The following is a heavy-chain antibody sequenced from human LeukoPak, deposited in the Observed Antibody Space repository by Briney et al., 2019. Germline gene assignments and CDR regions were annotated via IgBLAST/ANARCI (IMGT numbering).Heavy chain of an antibody. Sequence: GASVKVSCKASGGTFSSYAISWVRQAPGQGLEWMGGIIPIFGTANYAQKFQGRVTITADESTSTAYMELSSLRSEDTAVYYCASGEMATITTYYFDYWGQGTLVTVSS. CDR2: IIPIFGTA. J-gene: IGHJ4*02. V-gene: IGHV1-69*13. D-gene: IGHD5-24*01. CDR1: GGTFSSYA. CDR3: ASGEMATITTYYFDY.